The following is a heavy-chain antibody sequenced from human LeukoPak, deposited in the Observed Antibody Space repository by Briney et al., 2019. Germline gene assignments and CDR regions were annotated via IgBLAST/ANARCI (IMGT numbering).Heavy chain of an antibody. CDR2: IHYSGST. CDR1: GGSICSTGYS. CDR3: ARGRLREAFGY. J-gene: IGHJ4*02. V-gene: IGHV4-31*02. D-gene: IGHD3-3*01. Sequence: SQTLSLTCTVSGGSICSTGYSWSWIRQLPGKAPEWIGYIHYSGSTYYNPSLKNRLTISVDTSNNQFSLNLTSVTAADTAVYYCARGRLREAFGYWGQGTLVTVSS.